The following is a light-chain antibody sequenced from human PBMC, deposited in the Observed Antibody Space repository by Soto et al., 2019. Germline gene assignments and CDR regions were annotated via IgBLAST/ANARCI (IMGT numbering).Light chain of an antibody. J-gene: IGKJ2*01. V-gene: IGKV1-39*01. CDR1: QRITTY. CDR2: TSG. CDR3: QQTYSTPYT. Sequence: IQMTQSPSSLSASVGDRVTITCRASQRITTYLNWYQQKPGEAPKLLISTSGKLQRGGPSRFSGSGSGTDFTLTIHSIRPEDFETYFCQQTYSTPYTFGQGTKLEIK.